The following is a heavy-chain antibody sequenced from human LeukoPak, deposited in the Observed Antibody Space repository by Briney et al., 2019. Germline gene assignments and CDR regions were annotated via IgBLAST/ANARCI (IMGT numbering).Heavy chain of an antibody. Sequence: PSETLSLTCAVYGGSFSGYYWSWIRQPPGKGLEWIGEINHSGSTNYNPSLKSRVTISVDTSKNQFSLKLSSVTAADTAVYYCARFSSGLAFDIWGQGTMVTVSS. CDR3: ARFSSGLAFDI. CDR1: GGSFSGYY. D-gene: IGHD6-19*01. J-gene: IGHJ3*02. CDR2: INHSGST. V-gene: IGHV4-34*01.